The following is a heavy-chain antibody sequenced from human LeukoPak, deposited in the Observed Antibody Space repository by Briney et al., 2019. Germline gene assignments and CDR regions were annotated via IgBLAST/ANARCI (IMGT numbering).Heavy chain of an antibody. CDR1: GYTFTSYA. J-gene: IGHJ3*02. Sequence: GASVKVSCKASGYTFTSYAMHWVRQAPGQRLEWMGWINAGNGNTKYPQKFQGRVTITRDTSASTAYMELSSLRSEDTAVYYCAGWEWFHAFDIWGQGTMVTVSS. CDR3: AGWEWFHAFDI. V-gene: IGHV1-3*01. D-gene: IGHD3-3*01. CDR2: INAGNGNT.